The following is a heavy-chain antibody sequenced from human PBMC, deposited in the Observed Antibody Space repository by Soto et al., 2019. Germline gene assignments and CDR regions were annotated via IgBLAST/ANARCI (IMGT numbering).Heavy chain of an antibody. V-gene: IGHV6-1*01. CDR2: TYYRSKWYN. CDR1: GDSVSSNSAA. CDR3: ARGGHQRITMIVGQKNSYYYYYGMDV. J-gene: IGHJ6*02. D-gene: IGHD3-22*01. Sequence: SQTLSLTCAISGDSVSSNSAAWNWIRQSPSRGLEWLGRTYYRSKWYNDYAVSVKSRITINPDTSKNQFSLQLNSVTPEDTAVYYCARGGHQRITMIVGQKNSYYYYYGMDVWGQGTTVTVSS.